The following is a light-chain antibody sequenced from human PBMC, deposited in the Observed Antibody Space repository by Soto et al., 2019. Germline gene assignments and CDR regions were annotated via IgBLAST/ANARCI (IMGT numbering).Light chain of an antibody. J-gene: IGKJ5*01. CDR3: HQRQYWPPIT. V-gene: IGKV3D-15*01. CDR1: QGIGST. CDR2: GVS. Sequence: EIVMTQSPATLSVSPGERATLSCRASQGIGSTLAWYQQKPGQAPRLLIYGVSTRATGIPARFSGSGSGTDFTLTISSLEPEDFAVYYCHQRQYWPPITFGQGTRLEIK.